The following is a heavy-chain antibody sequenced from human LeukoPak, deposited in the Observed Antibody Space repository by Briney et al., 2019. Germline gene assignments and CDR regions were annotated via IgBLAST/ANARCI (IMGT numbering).Heavy chain of an antibody. CDR1: GFTFSSYA. J-gene: IGHJ4*02. CDR2: ISYDGSNK. CDR3: AREDLIAMAVFDY. D-gene: IGHD6-19*01. Sequence: GGSLRLSCAASGFTFSSYAMHWVRQAPGKGLEWVAVISYDGSNKYYADSVKGRFTISRDNSKNTLYLQMNSLRAEDTAVYYCAREDLIAMAVFDYWGQGTLVTVSS. V-gene: IGHV3-30*04.